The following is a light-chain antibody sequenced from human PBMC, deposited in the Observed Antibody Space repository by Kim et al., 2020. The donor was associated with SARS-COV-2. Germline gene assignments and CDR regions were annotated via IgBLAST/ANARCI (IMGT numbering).Light chain of an antibody. CDR2: DAS. V-gene: IGKV1-5*01. J-gene: IGKJ1*01. CDR3: QQYNSYVT. CDR1: QSISSW. Sequence: DIQMTQSPSTLSASVGDRVTITCRASQSISSWLAWYQQKPGKAPKLLIYDASSLESGVPSRFSGSGSGTEFTLTISSLQPDDFATYYCQQYNSYVTFGRGTKVDIK.